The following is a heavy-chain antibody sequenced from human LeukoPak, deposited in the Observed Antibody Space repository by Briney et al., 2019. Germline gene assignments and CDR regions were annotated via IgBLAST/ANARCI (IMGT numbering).Heavy chain of an antibody. Sequence: QTGGSLRLSCAASGFTFSSYAMHWVRQAPGKGLEWVAVISYDGSNKYYADSVKGRFTISRDNSKNTLYLQMNSLRAEDTAVYYCARDGAGPIFDYWGQGTLVTVSS. V-gene: IGHV3-30-3*01. D-gene: IGHD6-19*01. J-gene: IGHJ4*02. CDR1: GFTFSSYA. CDR2: ISYDGSNK. CDR3: ARDGAGPIFDY.